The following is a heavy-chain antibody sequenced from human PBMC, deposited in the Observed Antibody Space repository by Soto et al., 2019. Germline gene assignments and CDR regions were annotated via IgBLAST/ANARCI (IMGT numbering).Heavy chain of an antibody. J-gene: IGHJ4*02. D-gene: IGHD3-9*01. Sequence: QVQLQESGPGLVKPSETLSLTCTVSGASISSDYWSWIRQPPGKGLEWIGFNHYSGNSNYNPSLRSRXXIXVXTSTNQVSLRLTSVTAADTAIYYCARGKVAMNILSDWGQGILVTVYS. CDR3: ARGKVAMNILSD. V-gene: IGHV4-59*01. CDR1: GASISSDY. CDR2: NHYSGNS.